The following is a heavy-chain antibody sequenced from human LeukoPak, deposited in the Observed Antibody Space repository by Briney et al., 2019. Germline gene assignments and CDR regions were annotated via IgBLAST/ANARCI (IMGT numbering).Heavy chain of an antibody. J-gene: IGHJ5*02. CDR1: VGSFSGYY. V-gene: IGHV4-34*01. CDR2: INHSGST. D-gene: IGHD5/OR15-5a*01. Sequence: PSETLSLTCAVYVGSFSGYYWSWIRQPPGKGLEWIGEINHSGSTNYNPSLKSRVTISVHTSKNQFSLKLSSVTAADTAVYYCARAVYPGLNWFDPWGQGTLVTVSS. CDR3: ARAVYPGLNWFDP.